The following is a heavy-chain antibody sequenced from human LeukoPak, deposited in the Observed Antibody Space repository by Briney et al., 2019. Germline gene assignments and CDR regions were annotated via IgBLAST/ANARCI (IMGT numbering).Heavy chain of an antibody. CDR2: INHSGST. J-gene: IGHJ4*02. CDR1: GGSFSGYY. Sequence: SETLSLTCAVYGGSFSGYYWSWIRQPPGKGLEWIGEINHSGSTNYNPSLKSRVTISVDTSKNQFSLKLSSVTAADTAVYYCARGQLLWFGELSYFDYWGQGTLVTVSS. D-gene: IGHD3-10*01. CDR3: ARGQLLWFGELSYFDY. V-gene: IGHV4-34*01.